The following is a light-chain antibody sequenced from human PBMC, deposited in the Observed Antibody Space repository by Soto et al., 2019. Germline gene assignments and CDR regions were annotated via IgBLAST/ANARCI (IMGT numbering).Light chain of an antibody. V-gene: IGKV3-20*01. CDR3: QQHGTSPPSWT. Sequence: ETVLTQSPGTLSLSPGERATLFCRASHSVSHTYLAWYQQKPGQAPRLLIYGASSRATGSPDRFSGSGSGTDVSLPISRLEHEEAVVYYCQQHGTSPPSWTFGQGTKVEIK. CDR1: HSVSHTY. J-gene: IGKJ1*01. CDR2: GAS.